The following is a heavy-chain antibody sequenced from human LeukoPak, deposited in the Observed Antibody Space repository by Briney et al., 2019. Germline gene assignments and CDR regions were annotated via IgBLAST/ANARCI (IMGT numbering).Heavy chain of an antibody. D-gene: IGHD3-22*01. CDR2: IYYSGST. V-gene: IGHV4-59*01. Sequence: PSETLSLTCIVSGGSISSYYWSWIRQPPGKGLEWIGYIYYSGSTNYNPSLKSRVTISVDTSKNQFSLKLSSVTAADTAVYYCARGRYYYDSSGHFDYWGQGTLVTVSS. CDR1: GGSISSYY. J-gene: IGHJ4*02. CDR3: ARGRYYYDSSGHFDY.